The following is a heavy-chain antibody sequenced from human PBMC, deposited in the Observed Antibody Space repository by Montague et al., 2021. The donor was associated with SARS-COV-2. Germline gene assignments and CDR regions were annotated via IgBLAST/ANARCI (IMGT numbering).Heavy chain of an antibody. D-gene: IGHD3-10*01. V-gene: IGHV4-39*02. Sequence: SETLSLTCSVSSGSIISYDYYWIWMRQRPGKELEWIGNIYYSGTTYYNPNLQSRVTIYVGTSQNHLTLRLSSVTAADTAVYFCARGMIRGVTTPFDYWGQGSKVTVSS. CDR2: IYYSGTT. CDR1: SGSIISYDYY. CDR3: ARGMIRGVTTPFDY. J-gene: IGHJ4*02.